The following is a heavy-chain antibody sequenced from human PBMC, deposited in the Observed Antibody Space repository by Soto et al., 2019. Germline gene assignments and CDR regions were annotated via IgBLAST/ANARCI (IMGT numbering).Heavy chain of an antibody. CDR3: ARVRALTQRGYCSSTSCYLPSGMDV. V-gene: IGHV4-31*03. J-gene: IGHJ6*02. D-gene: IGHD2-2*01. CDR2: IYYSGST. CDR1: GGSISGGVYY. Sequence: SETLSLTCTVSGGSISGGVYYWSGIRHHPGKGLEWIGYIYYSGSTYYNPSLKSRVTISVDTSKNQFSLKLSSVTAADTAVYYCARVRALTQRGYCSSTSCYLPSGMDVWGQGTTVTVSS.